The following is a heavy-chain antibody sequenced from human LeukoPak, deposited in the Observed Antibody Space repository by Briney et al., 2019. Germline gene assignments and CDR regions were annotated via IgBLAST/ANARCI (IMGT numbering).Heavy chain of an antibody. D-gene: IGHD5-24*01. CDR3: ARGWLQSGFDY. J-gene: IGHJ4*02. CDR1: GDSVSTNSGG. Sequence: SQTLSLTCAISGDSVSTNSGGWNWIRQSPSRGLEWLGRTYDKSNWYNDYAVSVKSRITINPDTSKNQFSLQLSSVTPEDTDVYYCARGWLQSGFDYWGKGTLVTVSS. CDR2: TYDKSNWYN. V-gene: IGHV6-1*01.